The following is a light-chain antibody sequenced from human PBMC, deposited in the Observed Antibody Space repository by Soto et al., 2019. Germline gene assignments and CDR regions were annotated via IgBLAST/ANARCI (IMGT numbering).Light chain of an antibody. CDR1: QSVSTY. CDR3: HQRNT. V-gene: IGKV3-11*01. J-gene: IGKJ5*01. CDR2: DTT. Sequence: VLTQSPVTLPLSPGDRATLSCRASQSVSTYLAWYRQVPGQPPRLLIYDTTNRSAGIPPRFSGSRSGTDFTLTICSVEPEDFALYYCHQRNTFGQGTRLEIK.